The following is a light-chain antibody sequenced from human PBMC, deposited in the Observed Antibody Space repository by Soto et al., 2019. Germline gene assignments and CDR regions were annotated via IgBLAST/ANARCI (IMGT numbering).Light chain of an antibody. V-gene: IGLV2-14*01. CDR1: SSDVGGYNY. CDR2: EVS. CDR3: SSYTSSSTLEV. J-gene: IGLJ1*01. Sequence: QSVLTQPASVSGSPGQSITISCTGTSSDVGGYNYVSWYQQHPGKAPKLMIYEVSNRPSGVSNRFSGSKSGNTASLTISGLQAEDEADYYCSSYTSSSTLEVFGIGTKVTVL.